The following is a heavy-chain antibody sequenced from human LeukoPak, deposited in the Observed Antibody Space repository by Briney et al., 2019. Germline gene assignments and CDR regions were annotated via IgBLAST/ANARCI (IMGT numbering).Heavy chain of an antibody. CDR1: XYTFTSYY. CDR3: ASKGGGSSGYYLY. J-gene: IGHJ4*02. CDR2: INPNSGGT. D-gene: IGHD3-22*01. V-gene: IGHV1-2*02. Sequence: VXVSCKXXXYTFTSYYMHWVRQAPGQGLEWMGWINPNSGGTNYAQKFQGRVTMTRDTSISTAYMELSRLRSDDTAVYYCASKGGGSSGYYLYWGQGTLVTVSS.